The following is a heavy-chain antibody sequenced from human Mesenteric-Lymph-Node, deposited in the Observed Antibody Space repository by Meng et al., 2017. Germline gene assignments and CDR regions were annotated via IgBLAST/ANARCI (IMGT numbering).Heavy chain of an antibody. CDR3: ARDTPGLLFDY. CDR1: GFTFSSYT. J-gene: IGHJ4*02. D-gene: IGHD5-18*01. V-gene: IGHV3-21*01. Sequence: EVQLLESGGGLVKPGGSLRLSCAASGFTFSSYTMNWVRRAPGKGLEWVSSISSSSNYIYPADSVKGRFTISRDNAKNSLYLQMNSLRAEDTAVYYCARDTPGLLFDYWGQGTLVTVSS. CDR2: ISSSSNYI.